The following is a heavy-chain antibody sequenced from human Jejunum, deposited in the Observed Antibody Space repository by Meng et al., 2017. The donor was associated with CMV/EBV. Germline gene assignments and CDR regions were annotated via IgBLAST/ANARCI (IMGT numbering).Heavy chain of an antibody. V-gene: IGHV3-30-3*01. J-gene: IGHJ4*02. D-gene: IGHD2-15*01. CDR2: ISHDGSET. Sequence: GFTFKSDAMYWVRRAPGKGLEWVALISHDGSETYYADSVQGRFTISRDNSKNTLDLQMNSLRGEDTAVYFCARGRVSYSKWSAEAYWGQGALVTVSS. CDR3: ARGRVSYSKWSAEAY. CDR1: GFTFKSDA.